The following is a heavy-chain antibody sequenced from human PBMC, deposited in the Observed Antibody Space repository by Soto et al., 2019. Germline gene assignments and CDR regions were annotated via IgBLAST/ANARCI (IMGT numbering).Heavy chain of an antibody. V-gene: IGHV3-74*01. J-gene: IGHJ5*02. D-gene: IGHD5-12*01. CDR3: ARDAARRHGYHVNYFYP. CDR1: GSTFSSNW. CDR2: INSDGSST. Sequence: PGVTLRLSCAASGSTFSSNWMHWVRQAPEKRLVWVSRINSDGSSTSYADSVKGRFTISRDNAKSTFYLQMNSLRVEDTAVYFCARDAARRHGYHVNYFYPWGQGSLVTVSS.